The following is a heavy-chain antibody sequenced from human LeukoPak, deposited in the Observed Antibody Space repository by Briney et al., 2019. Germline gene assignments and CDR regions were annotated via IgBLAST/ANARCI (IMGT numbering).Heavy chain of an antibody. CDR3: GTGYGEGWWSIDH. CDR1: GFTFSRHC. Sequence: HPGGSLRLSCAASGFTFSRHCMNWVRQAPGKGLEWVASIKEDGGEIQYVDSVKGRFTISRDNAKNSLYLQLNSLRAEDTAVYYCGTGYGEGWWSIDHWGQGTLLTVSS. J-gene: IGHJ4*02. V-gene: IGHV3-7*02. D-gene: IGHD2-8*02. CDR2: IKEDGGEI.